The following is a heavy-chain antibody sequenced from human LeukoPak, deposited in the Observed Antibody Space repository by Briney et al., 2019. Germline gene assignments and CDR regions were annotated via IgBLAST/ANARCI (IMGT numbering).Heavy chain of an antibody. CDR2: ISGSGGST. Sequence: PGGSLRLSCAASGFTFSSYAMSWVRQAPGKGLEWVSAISGSGGSTYYAVSVKGRFTISRDNSKNTLYLQMNSLRAEDTAVYYCAKSLLRYFDWLPDVWGQGTTVTVSS. CDR3: AKSLLRYFDWLPDV. J-gene: IGHJ6*02. CDR1: GFTFSSYA. V-gene: IGHV3-23*01. D-gene: IGHD3-9*01.